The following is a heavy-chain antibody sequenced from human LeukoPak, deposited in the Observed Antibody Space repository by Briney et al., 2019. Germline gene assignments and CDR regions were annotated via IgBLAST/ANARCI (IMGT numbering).Heavy chain of an antibody. V-gene: IGHV3-33*01. CDR1: GFTFSSYG. Sequence: GGSLRLSCAASGFTFSSYGMHWVRQVPGKGLEWVAVIWYDGSNKYYADSVKGRFTISRDNSKNTLYLQMNSLRAEDTAVYYCARGYQLLFHFDYWGQGTLVTVSS. CDR3: ARGYQLLFHFDY. CDR2: IWYDGSNK. J-gene: IGHJ4*02. D-gene: IGHD2-2*01.